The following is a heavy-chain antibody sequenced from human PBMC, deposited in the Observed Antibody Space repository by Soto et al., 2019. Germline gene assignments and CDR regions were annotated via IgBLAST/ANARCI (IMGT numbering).Heavy chain of an antibody. V-gene: IGHV3-30*03. CDR2: ISYDGSNQ. J-gene: IGHJ4*02. CDR3: ARGIAAIAKCPPDY. Sequence: GGSLRLSCAASGFTFSSYAMHWVRQSPGKGLEWVAVISYDGSNQYYADSVKGRFTISRDNSKRTLFVQMNSLRPEDAAVYYCARGIAAIAKCPPDYWGQGTLVTVSS. D-gene: IGHD6-13*01. CDR1: GFTFSSYA.